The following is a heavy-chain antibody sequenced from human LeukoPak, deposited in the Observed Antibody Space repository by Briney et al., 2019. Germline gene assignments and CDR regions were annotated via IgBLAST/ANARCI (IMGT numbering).Heavy chain of an antibody. CDR2: IYTSGST. J-gene: IGHJ6*03. CDR1: GGSISSGSYY. V-gene: IGHV4-61*02. D-gene: IGHD6-13*01. CDR3: ARAAKGAAAAVGVYYYYYMDV. Sequence: SQTLSLTCTVSGGSISSGSYYWSWIRQPAGKGLEWIGRIYTSGSTNYNPSLKSRVTISVDTSKHQFSLQLSSVTAADTAVYYCARAAKGAAAAVGVYYYYYMDVWGKGTTVTVSS.